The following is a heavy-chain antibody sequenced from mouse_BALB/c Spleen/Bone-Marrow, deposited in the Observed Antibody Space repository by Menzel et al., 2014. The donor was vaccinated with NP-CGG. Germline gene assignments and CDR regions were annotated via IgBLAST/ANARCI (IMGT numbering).Heavy chain of an antibody. CDR3: ARGGSHGSSPFDY. CDR1: VYSITSGYN. Sequence: DVKLVQSGPDMVKPSQSLSLTCTVTVYSITSGYNWYWIRQFPGNKLEWMGYIHYSGSTNYNSSLKSRISITRATSKNQFFLQLNSVTTEDTATYSCARGGSHGSSPFDYWGQGTTLTVSS. V-gene: IGHV3-1*02. D-gene: IGHD1-1*01. CDR2: IHYSGST. J-gene: IGHJ2*01.